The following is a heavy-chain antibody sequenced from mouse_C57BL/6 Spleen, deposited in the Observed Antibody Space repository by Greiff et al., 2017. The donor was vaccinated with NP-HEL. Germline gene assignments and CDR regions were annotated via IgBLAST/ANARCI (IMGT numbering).Heavy chain of an antibody. CDR1: GFNIKDDY. Sequence: EVQLQQSGAELVRPGASVKLSCTASGFNIKDDYMHWVKQRPEQGLEWIGWIDPENGDTEYASKFQGKATITADTSSNTAYLQLSSLTSEDTAVYYCTTWGYGSRTWFAYWGQGTLVTVSA. J-gene: IGHJ3*01. D-gene: IGHD1-1*01. CDR2: IDPENGDT. V-gene: IGHV14-4*01. CDR3: TTWGYGSRTWFAY.